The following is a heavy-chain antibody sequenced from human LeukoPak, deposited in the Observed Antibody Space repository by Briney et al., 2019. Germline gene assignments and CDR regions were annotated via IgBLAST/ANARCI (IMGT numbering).Heavy chain of an antibody. Sequence: GGSLRLSCAASGFTFSSYAMSWVRQAPGKGLEWVSSFSSSSSYIYYADSVKGRFTISRDNAKNSLYLQVNSLRAEDTAVYYCARDPQWELPTFDYWGQGTLVTVSS. CDR3: ARDPQWELPTFDY. J-gene: IGHJ4*02. D-gene: IGHD1-26*01. CDR1: GFTFSSYA. V-gene: IGHV3-21*01. CDR2: FSSSSSYI.